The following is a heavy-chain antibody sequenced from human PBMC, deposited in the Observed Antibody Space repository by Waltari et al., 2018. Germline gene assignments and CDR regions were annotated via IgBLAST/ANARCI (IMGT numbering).Heavy chain of an antibody. V-gene: IGHV4-59*01. Sequence: VQLQESGPGLVKPSETLSLTCTVSGGSISSYYWSWIRQPPGKGLEWIGYIYYSGSTNYNPSLKSRVTISVDTSKNQFSLKLSSVTAADTAVYYCARDQANWGDAFDIWGQGTMVTVSS. CDR3: ARDQANWGDAFDI. J-gene: IGHJ3*02. D-gene: IGHD7-27*01. CDR1: GGSISSYY. CDR2: IYYSGST.